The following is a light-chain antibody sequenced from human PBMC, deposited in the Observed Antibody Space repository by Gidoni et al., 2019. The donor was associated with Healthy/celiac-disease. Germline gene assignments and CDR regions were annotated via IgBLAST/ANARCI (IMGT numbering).Light chain of an antibody. CDR2: SNN. Sequence: GQRVTISCSGSSSNIGSNYVYWYQQLPGTAPKLLIYSNNQRPSGVPDRFSGSKSGTSASLAISGLRSEDEAAYYCAAWDDSLSGVVFGGGTKLTVL. V-gene: IGLV1-47*02. CDR1: SSNIGSNY. CDR3: AAWDDSLSGVV. J-gene: IGLJ2*01.